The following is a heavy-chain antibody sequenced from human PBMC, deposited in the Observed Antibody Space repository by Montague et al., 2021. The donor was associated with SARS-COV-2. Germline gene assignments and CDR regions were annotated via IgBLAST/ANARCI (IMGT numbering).Heavy chain of an antibody. J-gene: IGHJ4*02. CDR1: GFTFNSYA. V-gene: IGHV3-30*04. Sequence: SLRLSCAASGFTFNSYAMHWVRQAPGKGLEWVAVVSYDGTNKYYADSVKGRCHVSRDNSKKTLFLEMNSLRPEDTAVYYCARVFSGSYTGYFDYWGQGTLVTVSS. D-gene: IGHD1-26*01. CDR3: ARVFSGSYTGYFDY. CDR2: VSYDGTNK.